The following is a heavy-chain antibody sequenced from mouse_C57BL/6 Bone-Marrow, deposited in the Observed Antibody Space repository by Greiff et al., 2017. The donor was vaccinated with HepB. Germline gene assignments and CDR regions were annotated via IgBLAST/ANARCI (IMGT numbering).Heavy chain of an antibody. V-gene: IGHV5-9*01. CDR2: ISGGGGNT. Sequence: EVKLVESGGGLVKPGGSLKLSCAASGFTFSSYTMSWVRQTPEKRLEWVATISGGGGNTYYPDSVKGRFTISRDNAKNTLYLQMSRLRSEDTALYDCARQDLFAYWGQGTLVTVSA. CDR1: GFTFSSYT. CDR3: ARQDLFAY. J-gene: IGHJ3*01.